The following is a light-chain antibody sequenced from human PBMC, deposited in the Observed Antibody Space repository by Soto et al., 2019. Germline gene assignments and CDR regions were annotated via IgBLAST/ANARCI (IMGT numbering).Light chain of an antibody. CDR2: WAS. Sequence: DIVMTQSPDSLAVSLGERATINCKSSQSVLYSSKNKNYLAWYQQKPGQPPKLLVYWASTRESGVPDRFSGSESGTDFTLTISSLQAEDVALYYCQQYYTTPLTFGGGTKVDIK. V-gene: IGKV4-1*01. CDR1: QSVLYSSKNKNY. J-gene: IGKJ4*01. CDR3: QQYYTTPLT.